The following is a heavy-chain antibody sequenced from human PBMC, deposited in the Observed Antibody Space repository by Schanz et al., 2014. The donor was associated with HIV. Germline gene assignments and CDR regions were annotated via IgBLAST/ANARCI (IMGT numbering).Heavy chain of an antibody. V-gene: IGHV4-31*03. CDR1: GGSISSGGYY. CDR2: IYYSGST. CDR3: ARDQFRGAFDI. Sequence: QVQLQESGPGLVKPSQTLSLTCTVSGGSISSGGYYWSWIRQHPGEGLEWIGYIYYSGSTYNNPSLKSRVTISVDTSKNQFSLKLSSVTAADTAVYYCARDQFRGAFDIWGQGTMVTVSS. J-gene: IGHJ3*02.